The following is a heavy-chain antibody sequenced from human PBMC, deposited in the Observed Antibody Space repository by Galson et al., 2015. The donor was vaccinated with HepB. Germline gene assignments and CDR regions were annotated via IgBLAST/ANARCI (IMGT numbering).Heavy chain of an antibody. CDR3: ARIWFGELLPEDY. CDR1: GFTFSSYS. Sequence: SLRLSCAASGFTFSSYSMNWVRQAPGKGLEWVSYISSSSSTIYYADSVKGRFTISRDNAKNSLYLQMNSLRAEDTAVYYCARIWFGELLPEDYWGQGTLVTASS. CDR2: ISSSSSTI. V-gene: IGHV3-48*04. D-gene: IGHD3-10*01. J-gene: IGHJ4*02.